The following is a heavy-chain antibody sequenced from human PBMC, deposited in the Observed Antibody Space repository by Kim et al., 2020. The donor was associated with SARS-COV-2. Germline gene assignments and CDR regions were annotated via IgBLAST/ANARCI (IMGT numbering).Heavy chain of an antibody. CDR3: AREARYCSGGSCLDY. D-gene: IGHD2-15*01. Sequence: DSVQGRFTISRDNSKNTLYLQMNSLRAEVTAVYYCAREARYCSGGSCLDYWGQGTLVTVSS. J-gene: IGHJ4*02. V-gene: IGHV3-30*07.